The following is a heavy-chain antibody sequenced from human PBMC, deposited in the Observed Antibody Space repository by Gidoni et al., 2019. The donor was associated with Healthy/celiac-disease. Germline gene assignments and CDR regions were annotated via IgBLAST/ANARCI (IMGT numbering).Heavy chain of an antibody. CDR1: GGSISSYY. D-gene: IGHD6-19*01. CDR3: ARGSSGWYNWFDP. Sequence: QVQLQESGPGLVKPSETLSLTCTVSGGSISSYYWSWIRQPPGKGLEWIGYIYYSGSPTYNPSLKSRVTISVDTSKNQFSLKLSSVTAADTAVYYCARGSSGWYNWFDPWGQGTLVTVSS. V-gene: IGHV4-59*01. J-gene: IGHJ5*02. CDR2: IYYSGSP.